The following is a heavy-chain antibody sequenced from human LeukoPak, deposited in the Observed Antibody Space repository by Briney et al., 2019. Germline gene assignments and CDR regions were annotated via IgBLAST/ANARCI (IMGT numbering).Heavy chain of an antibody. D-gene: IGHD3-3*01. CDR1: GGSISTGGFY. Sequence: SETLSLTCTVSGGSISTGGFYWGWTRQPPGKGLEYFATIDSSGNVYYNPSLRSRVTMSADTSKNQFSLKLSSMTAADTAVYYCAREGGSTYYDFWSGYYTFDYWGQGTLVTVSS. CDR3: AREGGSTYYDFWSGYYTFDY. V-gene: IGHV4-39*07. J-gene: IGHJ4*02. CDR2: IDSSGNV.